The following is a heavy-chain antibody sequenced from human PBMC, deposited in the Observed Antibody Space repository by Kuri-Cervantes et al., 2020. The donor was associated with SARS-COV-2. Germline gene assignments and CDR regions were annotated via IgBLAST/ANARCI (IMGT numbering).Heavy chain of an antibody. Sequence: SETLSLTCTVSGGSISSYYWSWIRQPPGKGLEWIGSIYYSGSTYYNPSLKSRVTISVDTSKNQFSLKLSSVTAADTAVYYCARLGYGGNPDYWGQGTLVTVSS. V-gene: IGHV4-59*05. CDR1: GGSISSYY. CDR3: ARLGYGGNPDY. D-gene: IGHD4-23*01. J-gene: IGHJ4*02. CDR2: IYYSGST.